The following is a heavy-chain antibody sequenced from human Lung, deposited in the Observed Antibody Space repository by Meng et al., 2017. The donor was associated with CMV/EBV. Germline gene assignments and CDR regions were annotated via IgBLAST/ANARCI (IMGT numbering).Heavy chain of an antibody. CDR2: IYYSGST. D-gene: IGHD2-2*01. CDR3: ARDLGYCSSTSCYYYGMDV. V-gene: IGHV4-59*01. J-gene: IGHJ6*02. CDR1: GGPISSYY. Sequence: SETLSLTCTVSGGPISSYYWSWIRQPPGKGLEWIGYIYYSGSTNYNPSLKSRVTISVDTSKNQFSLKLSSVTTADTAVYYCARDLGYCSSTSCYYYGMDVWGQGXTVTVSS.